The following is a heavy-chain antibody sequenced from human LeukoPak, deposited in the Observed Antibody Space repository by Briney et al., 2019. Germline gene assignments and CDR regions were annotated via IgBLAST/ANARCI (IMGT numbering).Heavy chain of an antibody. CDR3: ARAGGIVVVPAAMAFDNWFDP. D-gene: IGHD2-2*01. CDR1: GGSISSGGYS. CDR2: IYYSGST. Sequence: SQTLSLTCTVSGGSISSGGYSWSWIRQHPGKGLEWIGYIYYSGSTYYNPSLKRRVTISVDTSKNQFSLKLSSVTAADTAVYYCARAGGIVVVPAAMAFDNWFDPWGQGTLVTVSS. J-gene: IGHJ5*02. V-gene: IGHV4-31*03.